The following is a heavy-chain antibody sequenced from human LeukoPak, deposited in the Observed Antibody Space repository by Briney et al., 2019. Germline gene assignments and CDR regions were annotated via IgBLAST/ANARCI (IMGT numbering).Heavy chain of an antibody. Sequence: GASVKVSCKASGYTFTGYYMHWVRQAPGQGLEWMGWINPNSGGTNYAQKFQGRVTMTRDTSISTAYMELSRLRSDDTAVYCCARDCGYSGYDSVSEGYSMDVWGQGATVTVSS. CDR3: ARDCGYSGYDSVSEGYSMDV. J-gene: IGHJ6*02. CDR1: GYTFTGYY. V-gene: IGHV1-2*02. CDR2: INPNSGGT. D-gene: IGHD5-12*01.